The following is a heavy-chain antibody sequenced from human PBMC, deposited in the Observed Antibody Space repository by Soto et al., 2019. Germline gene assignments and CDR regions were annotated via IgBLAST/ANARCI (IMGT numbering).Heavy chain of an antibody. CDR2: IFPSDSDT. CDR1: GYRFTSYW. D-gene: IGHD3-22*01. Sequence: GESLKISCXTSGYRFTSYWIAWVRQMPGKGLEWMGIIFPSDSDTRYSPSFQGQVTISADRSTSTVFLQWASLKASDTAVYFCARKDKSGYFNWFDPWGQGTLVTV. J-gene: IGHJ5*02. V-gene: IGHV5-51*01. CDR3: ARKDKSGYFNWFDP.